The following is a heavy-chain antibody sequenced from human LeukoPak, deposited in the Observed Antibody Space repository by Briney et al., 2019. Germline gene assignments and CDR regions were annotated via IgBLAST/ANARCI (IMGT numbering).Heavy chain of an antibody. CDR1: GFTFSSYA. CDR3: ARVVSGAGNYHMDV. Sequence: PGGSLRLSCAASGFTFSSYAMSWVRQAPGKGLEWVSAISGSGGSTYYADSVKGRFTISRDNSKNTLYLQMNSLRAEDTAVYYCARVVSGAGNYHMDVWGKGTSVTVSS. D-gene: IGHD1-26*01. V-gene: IGHV3-23*01. J-gene: IGHJ6*03. CDR2: ISGSGGST.